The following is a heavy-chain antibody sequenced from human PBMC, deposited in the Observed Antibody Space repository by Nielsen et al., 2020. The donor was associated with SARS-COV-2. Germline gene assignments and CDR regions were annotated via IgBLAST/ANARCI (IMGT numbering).Heavy chain of an antibody. D-gene: IGHD3-3*01. J-gene: IGHJ4*02. CDR3: ARGRITIFGVVTHFDY. CDR2: IYYSGST. CDR1: GGSISSGGYY. V-gene: IGHV4-31*03. Sequence: SETLSLTCTVSGGSISSGGYYWSWIRQHPGKGLEWIGHIYYSGSTYYNPSLKSRVTISVDTSKNQFSLKLSSVTAADTAVYYCARGRITIFGVVTHFDYWGQGTLVTVSS.